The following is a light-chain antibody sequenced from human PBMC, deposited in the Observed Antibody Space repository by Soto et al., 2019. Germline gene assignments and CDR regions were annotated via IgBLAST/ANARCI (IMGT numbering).Light chain of an antibody. CDR2: GAS. V-gene: IGKV3-15*01. J-gene: IGKJ4*01. CDR1: QSVSSN. Sequence: EIVMTQSPATLSVSPGERATLSCRASQSVSSNLAWYQQKPGQAPRLLIYGASTRATSIPARFSGSGSGTEFTLTISSLQSEDFAVYYCQQYNNWPPLTFGGATKVEIK. CDR3: QQYNNWPPLT.